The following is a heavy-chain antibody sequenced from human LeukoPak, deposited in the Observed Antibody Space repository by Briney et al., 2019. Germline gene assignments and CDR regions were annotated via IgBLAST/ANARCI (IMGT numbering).Heavy chain of an antibody. CDR1: GGTFSSYA. CDR3: AREDSSGYYPKLGP. Sequence: SVKVSRKASGGTFSSYAISWVRQAPGQGLEWMGGIIPIFGTANYAQKFQGRVTITADESTSTAYMELSSLRSEDTAVYYCAREDSSGYYPKLGPXGQGTLVTVSS. V-gene: IGHV1-69*13. CDR2: IIPIFGTA. D-gene: IGHD3-22*01. J-gene: IGHJ5*02.